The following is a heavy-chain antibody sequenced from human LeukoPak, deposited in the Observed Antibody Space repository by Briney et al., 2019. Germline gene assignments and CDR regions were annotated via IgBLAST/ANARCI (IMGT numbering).Heavy chain of an antibody. CDR1: GYTFTSYG. J-gene: IGHJ5*02. Sequence: ASVKVSCKASGYTFTSYGISWARQAPGQGLEWMGWISAYNGNTNYAQKLQGRVTMTTDTSTSTAYMELRSLRSDDTAVYYCAKIAAAARTGNWFDPWGQGTLVTVSS. CDR2: ISAYNGNT. CDR3: AKIAAAARTGNWFDP. D-gene: IGHD6-13*01. V-gene: IGHV1-18*01.